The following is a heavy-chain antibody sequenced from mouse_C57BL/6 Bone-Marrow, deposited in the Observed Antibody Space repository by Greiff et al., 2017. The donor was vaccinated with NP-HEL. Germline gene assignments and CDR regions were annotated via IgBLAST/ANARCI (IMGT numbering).Heavy chain of an antibody. Sequence: VQLQQPGAELVKPGASVRLSCKASGYTFTSYWMHWVKQRPGQGLEWIGMIHPTRGSTNYNEKFKSQATLTVDKSSSAAYMQLSSLTSEDSAVYYCARGLLWLRRRDYYAMDYWGQGTSVTVSS. CDR3: ARGLLWLRRRDYYAMDY. CDR1: GYTFTSYW. D-gene: IGHD2-2*01. V-gene: IGHV1-64*01. CDR2: IHPTRGST. J-gene: IGHJ4*01.